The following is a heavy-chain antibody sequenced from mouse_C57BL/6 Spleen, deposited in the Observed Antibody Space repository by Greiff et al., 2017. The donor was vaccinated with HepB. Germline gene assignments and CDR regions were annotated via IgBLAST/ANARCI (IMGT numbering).Heavy chain of an antibody. D-gene: IGHD1-1*01. V-gene: IGHV1-82*01. CDR1: GYAFSSSW. CDR3: AKEGYYGSPLGY. Sequence: VKLMESGPELVKPGASVKISCKASGYAFSSSWMNWVKQRPGKGLEWIGRIYPGDGDTNYNGKFKGKATLTADKSSSTAYMQLSSLTSEDSAVYVCAKEGYYGSPLGYWGQGTTLTVSS. CDR2: IYPGDGDT. J-gene: IGHJ2*01.